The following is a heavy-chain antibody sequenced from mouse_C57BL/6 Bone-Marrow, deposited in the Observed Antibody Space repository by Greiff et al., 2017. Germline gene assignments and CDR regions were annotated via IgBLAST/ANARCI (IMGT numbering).Heavy chain of an antibody. CDR1: GYTFTSYG. V-gene: IGHV1-81*01. CDR3: ARDAYNYFDD. D-gene: IGHD6-5*01. J-gene: IGHJ2*01. CDR2: IYPRSGNT. Sequence: QVQLQQSGAELARPGASVKLSCKASGYTFTSYGISWVKQRTGQGLEWIGAIYPRSGNTYYNEKFKGKATLTADKSSSTAYMELRSLTSEDSAVYLCARDAYNYFDDWGQGTTLTVSS.